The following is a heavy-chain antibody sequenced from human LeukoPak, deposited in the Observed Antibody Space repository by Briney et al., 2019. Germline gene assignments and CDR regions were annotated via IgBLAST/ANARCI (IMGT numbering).Heavy chain of an antibody. V-gene: IGHV3-30*03. J-gene: IGHJ3*02. D-gene: IGHD4-17*01. CDR3: ARDRSTVTPPQPDAFDI. CDR2: ISYEGSDE. CDR1: GFAFSRYG. Sequence: GGSLRLSCAVSGFAFSRYGMHWVRQAPGKGLEWVAFISYEGSDEYDADSVKGRFTISRDNSKNTVYLQMNSLRAEDTAVYYCARDRSTVTPPQPDAFDIWGQGTMVTVSS.